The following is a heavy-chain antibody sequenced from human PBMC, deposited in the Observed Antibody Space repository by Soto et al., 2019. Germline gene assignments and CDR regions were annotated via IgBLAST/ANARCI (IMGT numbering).Heavy chain of an antibody. D-gene: IGHD3-10*01. CDR2: IYTSGST. Sequence: QVQLQESGPGLVKPSETLSLTCTVSGGSISSYYWSWIRQPAGKGLEWIGRIYTSGSTNYNPSLKSRVTMSVDTSKNQFSLKLSSVTAADTDVYYCAREVITMVRGVYDAFDIWGQGTMVTVSS. J-gene: IGHJ3*02. CDR3: AREVITMVRGVYDAFDI. V-gene: IGHV4-4*07. CDR1: GGSISSYY.